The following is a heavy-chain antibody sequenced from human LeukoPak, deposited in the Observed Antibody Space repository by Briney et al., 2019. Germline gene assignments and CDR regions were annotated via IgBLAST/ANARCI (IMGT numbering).Heavy chain of an antibody. CDR2: ISSSSDDI. V-gene: IGHV3-21*01. J-gene: IGHJ4*02. D-gene: IGHD3-10*01. Sequence: PGGSLRLSCAASGFTFSSYTMNWVRQAPGKGLEWVSSISSSSDDIYYADSVKGRFTISRDNAKNSLFLQMNSLRAEDTAVYYCARDPHHYSGFDYWGQGTLVTVSS. CDR1: GFTFSSYT. CDR3: ARDPHHYSGFDY.